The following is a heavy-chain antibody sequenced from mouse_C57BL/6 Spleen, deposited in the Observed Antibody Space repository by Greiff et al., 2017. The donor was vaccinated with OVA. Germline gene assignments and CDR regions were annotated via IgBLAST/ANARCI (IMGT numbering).Heavy chain of an antibody. Sequence: VQLQESGPELVKPGASVKISCKASGYAFSSSWMNWVKQRPGKGLAWIGRIYPGDGDTNSNGKFTGKATLTADKASSTAYMPLRSLASEDAAVSFCDYYDYAMDDWGQVTSVTVSS. CDR2: IYPGDGDT. J-gene: IGHJ4*01. V-gene: IGHV1-82*01. CDR3: DYYDYAMDD. D-gene: IGHD2-4*01. CDR1: GYAFSSSW.